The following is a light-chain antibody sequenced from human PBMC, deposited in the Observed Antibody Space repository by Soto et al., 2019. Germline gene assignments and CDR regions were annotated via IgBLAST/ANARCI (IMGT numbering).Light chain of an antibody. Sequence: EIVLTQSPSTLSLSPGERATLSCRASQSLSSSYLAWYQQKPGQAPRLLIFGASSRATGIPDRFSGSGFGTDFTLTISRLEPEDFAVYYCQQYGSSSETFGQGTKVDIK. CDR2: GAS. CDR3: QQYGSSSET. V-gene: IGKV3-20*01. CDR1: QSLSSSY. J-gene: IGKJ1*01.